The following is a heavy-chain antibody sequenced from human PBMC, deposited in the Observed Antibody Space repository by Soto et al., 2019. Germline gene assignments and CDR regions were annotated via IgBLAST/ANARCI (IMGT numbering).Heavy chain of an antibody. CDR3: ARTFRFGEGGWFDP. Sequence: SETLSLTCTVSGGSISSGGYYWSWIRQHPGKGLEWIGYIYYSGSTYYNPSLKSRVTISVDTSKNQFSLKLSSVTAADTAAYYCARTFRFGEGGWFDPWGQGTLVTVSS. CDR1: GGSISSGGYY. J-gene: IGHJ5*02. D-gene: IGHD3-10*01. CDR2: IYYSGST. V-gene: IGHV4-31*03.